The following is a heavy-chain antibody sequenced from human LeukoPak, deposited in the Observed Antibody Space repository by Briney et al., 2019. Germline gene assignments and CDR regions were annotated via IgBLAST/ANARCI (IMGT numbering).Heavy chain of an antibody. Sequence: PSGTLSLTCAVSGGSISSSNWWSWVRQPPGKGLEWIGEIYHSGSTNYNPSLKSRVTISADKSKNQFSLKLSSVTAADTAVYYCASYCGGDCYSWGAFDIWGQGTMVTVSS. D-gene: IGHD2-21*02. CDR2: IYHSGST. V-gene: IGHV4-4*02. CDR1: GGSISSSNW. J-gene: IGHJ3*02. CDR3: ASYCGGDCYSWGAFDI.